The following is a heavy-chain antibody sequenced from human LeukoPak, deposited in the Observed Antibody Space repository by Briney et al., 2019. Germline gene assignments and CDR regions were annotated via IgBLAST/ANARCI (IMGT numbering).Heavy chain of an antibody. CDR1: GGSFSGYY. V-gene: IGHV4-34*01. D-gene: IGHD3-9*01. CDR2: INHSGST. CDR3: ARFNVYYDILTGYYPPYYYYGMDV. Sequence: SETLSLTCAAYGGSFSGYYWSWIRQPPGKGLEWIGEINHSGSTNYNPSLKSRVTISVDTSKNQFSLKLSSVTAADTAVYYCARFNVYYDILTGYYPPYYYYGMDVWGQGTTVTVSS. J-gene: IGHJ6*02.